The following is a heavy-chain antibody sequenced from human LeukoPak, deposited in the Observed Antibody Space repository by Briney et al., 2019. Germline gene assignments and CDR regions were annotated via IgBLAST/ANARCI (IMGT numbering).Heavy chain of an antibody. D-gene: IGHD3-10*01. CDR2: ISWNSGSI. CDR1: GFTFDDYA. J-gene: IGHJ4*02. V-gene: IGHV3-9*01. Sequence: GGSLGLSCAASGFTFDDYAMHWVRQAPGKGLEWVSGISWNSGSIGYADSVKGRFTISRDNAKNSLYLQMNSLRAEDTALYYCAKDSNGSGSYFDYWGQGTLVTVSS. CDR3: AKDSNGSGSYFDY.